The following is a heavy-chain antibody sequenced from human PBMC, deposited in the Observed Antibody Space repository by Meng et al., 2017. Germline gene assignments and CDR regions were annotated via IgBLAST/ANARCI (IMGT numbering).Heavy chain of an antibody. D-gene: IGHD6-25*01. CDR2: INPNSGGT. J-gene: IGHJ4*02. CDR3: ARVDPADEYEDY. V-gene: IGHV1-2*02. CDR1: GYTFTGYY. Sequence: ASVKVSCKASGYTFTGYYMHWVRQAPGQGLEWMGWINPNSGGTNYAQKFQGRVTMTRDTSISTAYMELSRLRSDDTAVYYCARVDPADEYEDYWGQGTLVTVSS.